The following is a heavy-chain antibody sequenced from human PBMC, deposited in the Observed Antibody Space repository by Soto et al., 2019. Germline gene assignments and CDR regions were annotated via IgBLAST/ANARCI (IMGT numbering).Heavy chain of an antibody. CDR1: GYTLTELS. CDR3: ATYTPGRFGESYYYYYYMDV. J-gene: IGHJ6*03. CDR2: FDPEDGET. V-gene: IGHV1-24*01. D-gene: IGHD3-10*01. Sequence: ASVKVSCKVSGYTLTELSMHWVRQAPGKGLEWMGGFDPEDGETIYAQKFQGRVTMTEDTSTDTAYMELSSLRSEDTAVYYCATYTPGRFGESYYYYYYMDVWGKGTTVTVSS.